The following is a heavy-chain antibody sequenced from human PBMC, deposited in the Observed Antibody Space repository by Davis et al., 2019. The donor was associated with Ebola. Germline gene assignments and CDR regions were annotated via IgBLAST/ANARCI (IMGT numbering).Heavy chain of an antibody. J-gene: IGHJ4*02. CDR3: ASGEFVDF. CDR1: GYTFIGYY. V-gene: IGHV1-46*01. D-gene: IGHD3-10*01. CDR2: INPSIGNT. Sequence: ASVKVSCKASGYTFIGYYIHWVRQAPGQGLEWMGWINPSIGNTSLAQKFQGRVTLTRDTSTTTVHMDLSSLRSEDTAIYYCASGEFVDFWGQGTLVTVSS.